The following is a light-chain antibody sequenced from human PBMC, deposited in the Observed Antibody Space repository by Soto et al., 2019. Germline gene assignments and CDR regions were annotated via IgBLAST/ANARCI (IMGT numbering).Light chain of an antibody. Sequence: EIQMTQSPPTLSASVGDRVTITCRASQPISSWLAWYHQKPGKAPKLLIYDASNLESGVPSRFSGSGSGTEFTLTISSLQPEDFGIYYCQQYENYWTFGQGTKVDIK. V-gene: IGKV1-5*01. CDR3: QQYENYWT. CDR1: QPISSW. J-gene: IGKJ1*01. CDR2: DAS.